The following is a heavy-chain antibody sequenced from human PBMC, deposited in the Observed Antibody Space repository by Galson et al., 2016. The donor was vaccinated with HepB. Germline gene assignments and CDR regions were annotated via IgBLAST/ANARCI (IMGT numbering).Heavy chain of an antibody. CDR1: EFTFSSYA. CDR3: AKDLWVRHQLAYYFDY. CDR2: ISHSGGTT. D-gene: IGHD6-13*01. V-gene: IGHV3-23*01. J-gene: IGHJ4*02. Sequence: SLRLSCAASEFTFSSYALAWVRQAPGKGLEWVSGISHSGGTTYYADSVKGRFTVSRDNSKNTLYLQMSSLRAEDTAVYYCAKDLWVRHQLAYYFDYWGQGTLVTVSS.